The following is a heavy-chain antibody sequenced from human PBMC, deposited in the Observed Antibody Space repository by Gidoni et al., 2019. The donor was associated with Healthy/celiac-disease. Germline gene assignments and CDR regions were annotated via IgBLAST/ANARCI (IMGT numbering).Heavy chain of an antibody. Sequence: QVQLVESGGGVVQPGRSLRLSCAASGFTFSSSGMHWVRQAPGKGLEWVAVISYDGSNKYYADSVKGRFTISRDNSKNTLYLQMNSLRAEDTAVYYCAKVLPRGYYYGSGSYSYYGMDVWGQGTTVTVSS. CDR1: GFTFSSSG. V-gene: IGHV3-30*18. CDR3: AKVLPRGYYYGSGSYSYYGMDV. CDR2: ISYDGSNK. J-gene: IGHJ6*02. D-gene: IGHD3-10*01.